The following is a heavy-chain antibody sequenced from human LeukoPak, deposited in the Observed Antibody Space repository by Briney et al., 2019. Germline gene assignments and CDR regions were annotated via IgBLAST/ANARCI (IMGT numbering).Heavy chain of an antibody. V-gene: IGHV4-39*07. D-gene: IGHD3-9*01. CDR3: ARGRYFDWLDYYYYMDV. J-gene: IGHJ6*03. CDR1: GGSISSSSFY. CDR2: IYYSGNT. Sequence: SETLSLTCSVSGGSISSSSFYWGWIRQPPGKGLEWIGTIYYSGNTYYNPSLKSRVTISVDTSKNQFSLKLTSVTAADTAVYYCARGRYFDWLDYYYYMDVWGKGTTVTVSS.